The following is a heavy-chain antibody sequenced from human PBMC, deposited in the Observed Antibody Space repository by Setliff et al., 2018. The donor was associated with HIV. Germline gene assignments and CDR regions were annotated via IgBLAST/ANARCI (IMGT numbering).Heavy chain of an antibody. Sequence: GGSLRLSCAASGFTFSFHAMTWVRQTPGKGLEWISTINGRGHSTYHADSVRGRFTLSRDNSKNTLYLQMNSLTPEDTAVYYCAKPRLYNSALENWGQGTLVTVSS. V-gene: IGHV3-23*01. CDR2: INGRGHST. CDR3: AKPRLYNSALEN. CDR1: GFTFSFHA. D-gene: IGHD1-1*01. J-gene: IGHJ4*02.